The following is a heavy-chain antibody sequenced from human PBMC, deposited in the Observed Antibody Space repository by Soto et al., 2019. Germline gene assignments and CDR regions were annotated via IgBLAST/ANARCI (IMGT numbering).Heavy chain of an antibody. CDR2: ISSSSSTI. Sequence: EVQLVESGGGLVQPGGSLRLSCAASGFTFSSYSMNWVRQAPGKGLEWVSYISSSSSTIYYAESVKGRFTISRDNAKNSLYLQMNSLRAEDTAVYYCARHPERIAQIGWFDPWCQGTLVTVSS. CDR1: GFTFSSYS. D-gene: IGHD6-13*01. CDR3: ARHPERIAQIGWFDP. J-gene: IGHJ5*02. V-gene: IGHV3-48*01.